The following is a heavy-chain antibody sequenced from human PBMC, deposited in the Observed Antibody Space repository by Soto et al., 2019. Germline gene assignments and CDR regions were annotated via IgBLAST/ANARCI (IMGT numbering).Heavy chain of an antibody. V-gene: IGHV1-69*01. CDR3: ATPHLRGRHSEFRSPPTASLYHYGVGV. J-gene: IGHJ6*02. Sequence: QVQLAQSGAEVKKPGSSVRVSCQTSRGTFNTSPISWMRQAPGQGLEWLGDILPVFGMVNYAQQFQARLNCTANESTTSVCMEVSMPTTEQTAVDFCATPHLRGRHSEFRSPPTASLYHYGVGVWGQGTTVIVSS. CDR2: ILPVFGMV. D-gene: IGHD3-3*01. CDR1: RGTFNTSP.